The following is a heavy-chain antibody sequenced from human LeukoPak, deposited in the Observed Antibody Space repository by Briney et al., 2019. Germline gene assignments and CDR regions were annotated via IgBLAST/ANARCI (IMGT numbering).Heavy chain of an antibody. D-gene: IGHD6-6*01. Sequence: PSETLSLTCAVYGGSFSGYYWSWIRQPPGKGLEWIGEINHSGSTNYNPSLKSRVTISVDTSKNQFSLKLSSVTAADTAVYYCARGRPWSYSSYPDFWGQGTLVTVSS. J-gene: IGHJ4*02. CDR1: GGSFSGYY. CDR2: INHSGST. V-gene: IGHV4-34*01. CDR3: ARGRPWSYSSYPDF.